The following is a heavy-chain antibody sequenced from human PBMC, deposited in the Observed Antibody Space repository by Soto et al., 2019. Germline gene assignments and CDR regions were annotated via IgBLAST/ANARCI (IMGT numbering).Heavy chain of an antibody. CDR2: IYYSGST. J-gene: IGHJ3*02. D-gene: IGHD4-17*01. CDR1: GGSISSGGYY. Sequence: SETLSLTCTVSGGSISSGGYYWSWIRQHPGKGLEWIGYIYYSGSTYYNPSLKSRVTISVDTSKNQFSLKLSSVTAADTAVYYCARGTTVTNRAAHAFDIWGQGTMVTVSS. V-gene: IGHV4-31*03. CDR3: ARGTTVTNRAAHAFDI.